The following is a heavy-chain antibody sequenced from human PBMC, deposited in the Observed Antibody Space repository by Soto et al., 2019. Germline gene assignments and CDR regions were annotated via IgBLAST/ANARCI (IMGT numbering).Heavy chain of an antibody. CDR3: ARQPHYYDSSGSGAFDI. J-gene: IGHJ3*02. D-gene: IGHD3-22*01. Sequence: GESLKISCKGSGYSFTSYWIGWVRQMPGKGLEWMGIIYPGDSDTRYSPSFQGQVTISADKSISTADLQWSSLKASDAAMYYCARQPHYYDSSGSGAFDIWGQGTMVTVSS. CDR1: GYSFTSYW. V-gene: IGHV5-51*01. CDR2: IYPGDSDT.